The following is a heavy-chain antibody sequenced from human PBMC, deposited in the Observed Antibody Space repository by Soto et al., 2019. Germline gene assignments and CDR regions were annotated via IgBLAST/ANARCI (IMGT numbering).Heavy chain of an antibody. CDR2: IYYNERT. V-gene: IGHV4-4*02. J-gene: IGHJ6*02. CDR1: GVSISSSQW. CDR3: GRTKDYFYGVGV. Sequence: QVQLQESGPGLVKPSGTLSLTCAVSGVSISSSQWWSWVRQPPGRGLEWIGEIYYNERTNYNPSPXTXXTLSLDRSKNQVSLKLSSVTAADTATYYCGRTKDYFYGVGVWGQGTTVTVSS.